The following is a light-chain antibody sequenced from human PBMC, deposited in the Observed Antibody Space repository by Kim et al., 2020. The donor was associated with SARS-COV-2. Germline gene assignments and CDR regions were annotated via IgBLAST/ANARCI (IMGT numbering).Light chain of an antibody. CDR3: QQYDKWPRT. Sequence: VAPGERATLYCTASQSVSSNLAWYQQRPGQAPRLLISGASSRATGIPARFSGDGSGTDFTLIISSLQSEDFGVYYCQQYDKWPRTFGQGTKVDIK. J-gene: IGKJ1*01. V-gene: IGKV3-15*01. CDR2: GAS. CDR1: QSVSSN.